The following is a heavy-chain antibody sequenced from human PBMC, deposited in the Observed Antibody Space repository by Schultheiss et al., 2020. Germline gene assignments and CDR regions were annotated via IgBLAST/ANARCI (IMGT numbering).Heavy chain of an antibody. V-gene: IGHV3-11*01. CDR1: GFTFSDYY. Sequence: GGSLRLSCAASGFTFSDYYMSWIRQAPGKGLEWVSYISSSGSTIYYADSVKGRFTISRDNAKNSLYLQMNSLRAEDTAVYYCARASQRLYDSSGYNYYYYYGMDVWGQGTTVTFSS. CDR2: ISSSGSTI. D-gene: IGHD3-22*01. CDR3: ARASQRLYDSSGYNYYYYYGMDV. J-gene: IGHJ6*02.